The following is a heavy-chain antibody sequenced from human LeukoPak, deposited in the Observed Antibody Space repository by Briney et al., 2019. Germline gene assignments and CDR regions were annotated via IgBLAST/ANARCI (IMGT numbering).Heavy chain of an antibody. CDR3: ARQEMAPNYWYFDL. CDR2: IYYSGST. Sequence: PSETLSLTCTVSRGSISSSIYYWGWIRQPPGKGLEWIGSIYYSGSTYYNPTLKSRVTTSVDTSKNQFSLRVGSVTAADTAVYYCARQEMAPNYWYFDLWGRGTLVTVSP. D-gene: IGHD5-24*01. CDR1: RGSISSSIYY. V-gene: IGHV4-39*01. J-gene: IGHJ2*01.